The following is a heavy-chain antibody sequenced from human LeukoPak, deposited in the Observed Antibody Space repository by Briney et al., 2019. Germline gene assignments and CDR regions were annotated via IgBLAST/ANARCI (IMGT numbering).Heavy chain of an antibody. CDR3: AEVACTNGLCFDY. CDR2: VNHSGST. Sequence: SQTLSLTCAVYGASFIVYHCSSIRQPPGKGLEWIGEVNHSGSTNYNPSLKSRVTISVDMSRTHFSLKLSSMTAADTAMYYCAEVACTNGLCFDYWGQGTLVTVSS. J-gene: IGHJ4*02. CDR1: GASFIVYH. V-gene: IGHV4-34*01. D-gene: IGHD2-8*01.